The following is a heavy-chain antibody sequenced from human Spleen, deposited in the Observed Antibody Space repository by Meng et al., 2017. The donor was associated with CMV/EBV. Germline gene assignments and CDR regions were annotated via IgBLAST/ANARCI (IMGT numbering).Heavy chain of an antibody. CDR1: GFSFSSYA. D-gene: IGHD1-20*01. CDR2: ISYEGSTK. Sequence: GESLKISCAASGFSFSSYAMHWVRQAPGKGLEWVAVISYEGSTKYYADSVKGRFTISRDNAKNSLYLQMNSLRAEDTAVYYCARGITGTIGWFDPWGQGTLVTVSS. CDR3: ARGITGTIGWFDP. V-gene: IGHV3-30*04. J-gene: IGHJ5*02.